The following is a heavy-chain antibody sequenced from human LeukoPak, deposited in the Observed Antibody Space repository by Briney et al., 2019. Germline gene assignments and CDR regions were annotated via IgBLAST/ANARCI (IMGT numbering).Heavy chain of an antibody. CDR3: AREGLVIRAAFDI. V-gene: IGHV1-69*04. Sequence: SVKVSCKASGGTFSSYTISWVRQAPGQGLEWMGRIIPILGIANYAQKFQGRVTITADKSTSTAYMELSSLRSENTAVYYCAREGLVIRAAFDIWGQGTMVTVPS. J-gene: IGHJ3*02. CDR1: GGTFSSYT. D-gene: IGHD2/OR15-2a*01. CDR2: IIPILGIA.